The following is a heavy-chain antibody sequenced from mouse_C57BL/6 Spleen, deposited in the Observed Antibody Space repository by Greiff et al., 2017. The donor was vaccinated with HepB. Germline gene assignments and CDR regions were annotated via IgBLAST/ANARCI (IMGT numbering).Heavy chain of an antibody. D-gene: IGHD2-1*01. CDR2: ISSGGDYI. J-gene: IGHJ4*01. CDR3: TRDYGNYEAMDY. CDR1: GFTFSSYA. V-gene: IGHV5-9-1*02. Sequence: EVKLVESGEGLVKPGGSLKLSCAASGFTFSSYAMSWVRQTPEKRLEWVAYISSGGDYIYYADTVKGRFTISRDNARNTLYLQMSSLKSEDTAMYYCTRDYGNYEAMDYLGQGTSVTVSS.